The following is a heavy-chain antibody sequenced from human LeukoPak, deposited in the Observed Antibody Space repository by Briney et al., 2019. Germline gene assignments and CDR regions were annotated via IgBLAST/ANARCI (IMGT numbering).Heavy chain of an antibody. D-gene: IGHD6-19*01. J-gene: IGHJ6*02. CDR3: AKVSGYSSGWDYYYGMDV. V-gene: IGHV3-23*01. CDR1: GFSVTSNY. Sequence: PGGSLRLSCAASGFSVTSNYMSWVRQAPGKGLEWVSAISGSGGSTYYADSVKGRFTISRDNSKNTLYLQMNSLRAEDTAVYYCAKVSGYSSGWDYYYGMDVWGQGTTVTVSS. CDR2: ISGSGGST.